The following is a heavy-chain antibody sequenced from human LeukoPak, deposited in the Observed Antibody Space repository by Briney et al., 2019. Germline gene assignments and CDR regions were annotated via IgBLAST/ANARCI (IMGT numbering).Heavy chain of an antibody. D-gene: IGHD3-22*01. J-gene: IGHJ4*02. CDR2: INWNGGST. CDR3: ARAPYYYDSSGYAPGDY. Sequence: GGSLRLSCAASGFTFSSYSMNWVRQAPGKGLEWVSGINWNGGSTGYADSVKGRFTISRDNAKNSLYLQMNSLRAEDTALYYCARAPYYYDSSGYAPGDYWGQGTLVTVSS. V-gene: IGHV3-20*04. CDR1: GFTFSSYS.